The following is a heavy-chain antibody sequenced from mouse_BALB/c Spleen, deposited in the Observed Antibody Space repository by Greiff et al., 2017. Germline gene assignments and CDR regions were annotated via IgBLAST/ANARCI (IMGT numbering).Heavy chain of an antibody. V-gene: IGHV1-20*02. J-gene: IGHJ4*01. CDR2: INPYNGDT. Sequence: EVQLQQSGPELVKPGASVKISCKASGYSFTGYFMNWVMQSHGKSLEWIGRINPYNGDTFYNQKFKGKATLTVDKSSSTAHMELRSLASEDSAVYYCARLLRTYYAMDYWGQGTSVTVSS. CDR3: ARLLRTYYAMDY. CDR1: GYSFTGYF. D-gene: IGHD1-1*01.